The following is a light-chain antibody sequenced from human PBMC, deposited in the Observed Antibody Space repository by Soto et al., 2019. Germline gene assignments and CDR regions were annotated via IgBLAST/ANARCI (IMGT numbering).Light chain of an antibody. CDR1: TGDVGGYNY. CDR3: CSYAGTYPVI. Sequence: QSALTQPRSVSGSPGQSVTISCTGTTGDVGGYNYVSWYQQHPGKAPKLMIYDVSKRPSGVPDRFSGSKSGNTASLTISGLQADDEADYYCCSYAGTYPVIFGGGTQLTVL. J-gene: IGLJ2*01. CDR2: DVS. V-gene: IGLV2-11*01.